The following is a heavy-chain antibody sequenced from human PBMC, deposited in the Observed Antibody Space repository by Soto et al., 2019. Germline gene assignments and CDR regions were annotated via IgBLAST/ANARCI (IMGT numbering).Heavy chain of an antibody. D-gene: IGHD3-22*01. CDR3: ARVVYDSSGYSRAFDY. Sequence: SETLSLTCTVSGGSISSGGYYWSWIRQHPGKGLEWIGYIYYSGSTYYNPSLKSRVTISVDTSKNQFSLKLSSVTAADTAVYYCARVVYDSSGYSRAFDYWGQGTLVTVSS. CDR1: GGSISSGGYY. V-gene: IGHV4-31*03. J-gene: IGHJ4*02. CDR2: IYYSGST.